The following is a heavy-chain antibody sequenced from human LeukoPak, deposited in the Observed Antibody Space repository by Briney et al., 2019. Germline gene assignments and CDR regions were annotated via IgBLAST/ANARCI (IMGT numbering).Heavy chain of an antibody. D-gene: IGHD3-3*01. CDR3: ATSLRFFEYFSHLLDY. J-gene: IGHJ4*02. CDR1: GFTFSNYA. V-gene: IGHV3-23*01. CDR2: MSGIGERT. Sequence: GGSLRLSCAASGFTFSNYAMSWVRQPPAKGLEGVSVMSGIGERTNYADAAKGLCTITRDNSKNTVYLQMNNLRAEDTAVYYCATSLRFFEYFSHLLDYWGQGTLVTVSS.